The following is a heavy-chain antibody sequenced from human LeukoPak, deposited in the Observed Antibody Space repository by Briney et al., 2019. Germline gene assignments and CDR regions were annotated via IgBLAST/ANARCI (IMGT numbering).Heavy chain of an antibody. CDR2: ISSSGYTI. D-gene: IGHD1-26*01. CDR3: ARDPYSGNYGAYYYYYMDV. J-gene: IGHJ6*03. Sequence: GGSLRLSCEVSGFTCSDYSMNWVRQAPGKGLEWVSYISSSGYTINYADSVKGRFTISRDNAKNSLYLQMDSLRVEDTAEYYCARDPYSGNYGAYYYYYMDVWGKGTTVTVSS. V-gene: IGHV3-48*04. CDR1: GFTCSDYS.